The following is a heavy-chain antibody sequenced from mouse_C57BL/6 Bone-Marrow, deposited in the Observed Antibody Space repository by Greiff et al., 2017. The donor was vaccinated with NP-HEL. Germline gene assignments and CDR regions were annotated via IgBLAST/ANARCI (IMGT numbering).Heavy chain of an antibody. Sequence: QVQLQQSGSELRSPGSSVKLSCKDFDSEVFPIAYMSWVRQKPGHGFEWIGGILPSIGRTIYGEKFEDKATLDADTLSNTAYLELNSLTSEDSAIYYCARRGYGSRGPYWYFDVWGTGTTVTVSS. D-gene: IGHD1-1*01. CDR2: ILPSIGRT. V-gene: IGHV15-2*01. CDR1: DSEVFPIAY. J-gene: IGHJ1*03. CDR3: ARRGYGSRGPYWYFDV.